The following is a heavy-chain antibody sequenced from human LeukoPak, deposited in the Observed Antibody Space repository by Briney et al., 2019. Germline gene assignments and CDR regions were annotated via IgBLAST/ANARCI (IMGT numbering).Heavy chain of an antibody. CDR3: ARDRNLLSGSYSYYFDY. D-gene: IGHD1-26*01. Sequence: ASVKVSCKASGGTFSSYAISWVRQAPGQGLEWMGRIIPILGIANYAQKLQGRVTMTTDTSTSTAYMELRSLRSDDTAVYYCARDRNLLSGSYSYYFDYWGQGTLVIVSS. CDR2: IIPILGIA. V-gene: IGHV1-69*04. CDR1: GGTFSSYA. J-gene: IGHJ4*02.